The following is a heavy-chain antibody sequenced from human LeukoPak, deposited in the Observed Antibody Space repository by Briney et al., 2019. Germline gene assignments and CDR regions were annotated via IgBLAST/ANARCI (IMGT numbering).Heavy chain of an antibody. Sequence: PSETLSLTCAVYGGSFSGYYWSWIRQPPGKGLEWIGEINHSGSTNYNPSLKSRVTISVDTSKNQFSLKLSSVTAADTAVYYCATMDTAMVNYWGQGTLVTVSS. CDR3: ATMDTAMVNY. D-gene: IGHD5-18*01. CDR2: INHSGST. CDR1: GGSFSGYY. J-gene: IGHJ4*02. V-gene: IGHV4-34*01.